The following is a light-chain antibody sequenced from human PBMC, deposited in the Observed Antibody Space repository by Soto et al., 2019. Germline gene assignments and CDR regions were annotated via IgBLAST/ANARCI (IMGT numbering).Light chain of an antibody. CDR1: SSNIGAGYE. V-gene: IGLV1-40*01. CDR2: FNK. Sequence: QPVLTQPPSVSGAPGQTVTISCAGTSSNIGAGYEVHWYQHLPGTAPKLLIYFNKNRPSGVPDRFSGSKSGTSASLSITGLQADDEADYYCQSYDTGHVVFGGGTKLTVL. J-gene: IGLJ2*01. CDR3: QSYDTGHVV.